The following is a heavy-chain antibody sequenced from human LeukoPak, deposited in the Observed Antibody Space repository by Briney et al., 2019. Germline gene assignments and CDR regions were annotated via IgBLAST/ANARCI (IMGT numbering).Heavy chain of an antibody. CDR2: IYYSGST. V-gene: IGHV4-31*03. Sequence: SQTLSLTCTVSGGSISSGGYYWGWIRQHPGEGLEWLGYIYYSGSTYYNPSLKGGFTISVAMSKNQFSLKLRSVTAAHTPLYYCARFLRSPYRWFDPSGQGTLVTVSS. CDR1: GGSISSGGYY. J-gene: IGHJ5*02. D-gene: IGHD3-16*01. CDR3: ARFLRSPYRWFDP.